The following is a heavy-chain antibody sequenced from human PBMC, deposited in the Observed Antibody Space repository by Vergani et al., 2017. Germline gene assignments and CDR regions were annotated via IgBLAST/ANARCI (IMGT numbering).Heavy chain of an antibody. CDR3: TRGGGSCYSGTCFAY. J-gene: IGHJ4*02. CDR1: GFTFGDYA. D-gene: IGHD2-15*01. Sequence: EVQLVESGGGLVKPGRSLRLSCTASGFTFGDYAMSWFRQAPGKGLEWVGFIRSKAYGGTTEYAASVKGRFTISRDDSKSIAYLQMNSLKTEDTAVYYCTRGGGSCYSGTCFAYWGQGTLVTVSS. CDR2: IRSKAYGGTT. V-gene: IGHV3-49*05.